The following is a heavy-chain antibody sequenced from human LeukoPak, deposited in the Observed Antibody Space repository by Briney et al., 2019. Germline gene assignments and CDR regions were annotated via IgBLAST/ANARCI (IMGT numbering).Heavy chain of an antibody. CDR3: ARLRGSGWYIDY. D-gene: IGHD6-19*01. J-gene: IGHJ4*02. Sequence: GGSLRLSCAASGFTFSSYEMNWVRQAPGKGLEWVSHISSSGTTIYYADSVKGRFTISRDNSKNTLYLQMNSLRAEDTAVYYCARLRGSGWYIDYWGQGTLVTVAS. V-gene: IGHV3-48*03. CDR2: ISSSGTTI. CDR1: GFTFSSYE.